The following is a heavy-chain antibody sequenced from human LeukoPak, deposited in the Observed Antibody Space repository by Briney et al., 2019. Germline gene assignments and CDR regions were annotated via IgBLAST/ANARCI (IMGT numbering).Heavy chain of an antibody. V-gene: IGHV1-46*01. J-gene: IGHJ4*02. D-gene: IGHD3-3*01. CDR1: GYTFTSYY. CDR2: INPSGGST. CDR3: ARGDEWHYDFWSGYWY. Sequence: ASVKVSCKASGYTFTSYYMHWVRQAPGQGLEWMGIINPSGGSTNYAQKFQGRVTITADESTSTAYMELSSLRSEDTAVYYCARGDEWHYDFWSGYWYWGQGTLVTVSS.